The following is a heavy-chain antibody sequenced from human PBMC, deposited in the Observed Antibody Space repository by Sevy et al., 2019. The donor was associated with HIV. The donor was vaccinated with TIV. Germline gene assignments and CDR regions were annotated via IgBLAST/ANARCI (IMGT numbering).Heavy chain of an antibody. Sequence: GGSLRLSCAASGFTFSNAWMSWVRQAPGKGLEWVGRIKSKTDGGTTDYAAPVKGRFTISRDDSKNTLYLQMNSLKTEDTAVYYCTTSTLDSSGSGAFDIWGQGTMVTVSS. CDR2: IKSKTDGGTT. D-gene: IGHD6-19*01. CDR3: TTSTLDSSGSGAFDI. J-gene: IGHJ3*02. V-gene: IGHV3-15*01. CDR1: GFTFSNAW.